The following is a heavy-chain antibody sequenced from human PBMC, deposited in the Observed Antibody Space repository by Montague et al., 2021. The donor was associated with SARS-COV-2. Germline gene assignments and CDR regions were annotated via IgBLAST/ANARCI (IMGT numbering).Heavy chain of an antibody. CDR1: GFSLSTSGMC. CDR3: ARIRDNWNGDYYCGMDV. V-gene: IGHV2-70*01. D-gene: IGHD1-1*01. J-gene: IGHJ6*02. Sequence: VKPTQTLTLTCTFSGFSLSTSGMCVSWIRQPPGKALEWLALIDWDDDKYYSTSLKTRLTISKDTSKNQVVLTMTNMDPVDTATYYCARIRDNWNGDYYCGMDVWGQGTTVTVSS. CDR2: IDWDDDK.